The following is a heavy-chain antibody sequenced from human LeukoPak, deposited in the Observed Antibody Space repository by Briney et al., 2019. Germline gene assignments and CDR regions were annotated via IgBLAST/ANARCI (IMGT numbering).Heavy chain of an antibody. D-gene: IGHD3-22*01. J-gene: IGHJ3*02. CDR3: ARQEYYYDSSGPWGDAFDI. V-gene: IGHV4-59*08. Sequence: PSETLSLTCTVSGGSISSYYWSWIRQPPGKGLEWIGHIYYRGSTNYNPSLKSRVTISEDTSKNHFALKLSSVTAADTAVYYCARQEYYYDSSGPWGDAFDIWGQGTMVTVSS. CDR2: IYYRGST. CDR1: GGSISSYY.